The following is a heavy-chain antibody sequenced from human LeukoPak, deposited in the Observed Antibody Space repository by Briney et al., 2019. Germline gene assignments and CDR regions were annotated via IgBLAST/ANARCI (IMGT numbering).Heavy chain of an antibody. V-gene: IGHV4-28*05. J-gene: IGHJ4*02. Sequence: SETLSLTCTVSTYSISSSNWWGWIRQPPGKGLEWIGYIYYSGSIYYNPSLKSRVTMSVDTSKNQFSLKLSSVTAVDTAVYYCARKAHYGDYFDYWGQGTLVTVSS. CDR3: ARKAHYGDYFDY. D-gene: IGHD4-17*01. CDR2: IYYSGSI. CDR1: TYSISSSNW.